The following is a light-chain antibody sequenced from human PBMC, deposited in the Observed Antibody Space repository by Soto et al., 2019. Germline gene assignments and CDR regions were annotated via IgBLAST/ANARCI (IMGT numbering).Light chain of an antibody. CDR1: SSDVGGSNF. V-gene: IGLV2-14*03. CDR2: DVA. CDR3: GSFTSSTTYV. J-gene: IGLJ6*01. Sequence: QSVLTQPASVSASPGQSITISCTGTSSDVGGSNFVSWYQQHPGKPPKLIIYDVATRPSGVSNRFSGSKSGSKASLIISSLQTEDDAAYYCGSFTSSTTYVFGSGTKLTVL.